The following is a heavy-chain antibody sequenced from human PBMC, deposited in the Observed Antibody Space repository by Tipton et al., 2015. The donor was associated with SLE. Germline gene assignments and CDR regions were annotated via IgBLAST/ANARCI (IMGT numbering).Heavy chain of an antibody. CDR1: GGSFSGYY. Sequence: TLSLTCAVYGGSFSGYYWGWIRQPPGKGLEWIGSVYYIGSTYYNTSLKSRLTISVDTSRNQFSLKLSSVTAADTAVYYCARHPYTSGWYPIWGQGTMVTVSS. V-gene: IGHV4-39*01. J-gene: IGHJ3*02. CDR3: ARHPYTSGWYPI. CDR2: VYYIGST. D-gene: IGHD6-19*01.